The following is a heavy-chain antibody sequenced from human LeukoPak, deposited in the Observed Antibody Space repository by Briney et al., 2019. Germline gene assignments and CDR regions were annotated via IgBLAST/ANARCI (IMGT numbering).Heavy chain of an antibody. CDR1: GGSISSYY. CDR2: IYYSGST. V-gene: IGHV4-59*08. J-gene: IGHJ4*02. CDR3: ARHPPGYRFDS. D-gene: IGHD3-16*02. Sequence: PSETLSLTCTVSGGSISSYYWSWIRQPPEKGLEWIGYIYYSGSTNYNPSLKSRVTISVDTSKNQLSLKLTSVTAADTAVYYCARHPPGYRFDSRGQGTLVTVSS.